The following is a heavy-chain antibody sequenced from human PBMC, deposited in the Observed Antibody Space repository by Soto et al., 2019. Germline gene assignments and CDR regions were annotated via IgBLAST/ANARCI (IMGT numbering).Heavy chain of an antibody. CDR3: ARDGVGHTTCFGYFDY. CDR2: IRYDGSNR. CDR1: GFTFSGRG. Sequence: QVQLVESGGGVVQPGRSLRLSCAASGFTFSGRGMHWVRQAPGKGLEWVAVIRYDGSNRYYADAEKGRFTISRDNSKDTLYLQMNSLRADDTAVYYCARDGVGHTTCFGYFDYWGQGTLVTVSS. D-gene: IGHD1-26*01. V-gene: IGHV3-33*01. J-gene: IGHJ4*02.